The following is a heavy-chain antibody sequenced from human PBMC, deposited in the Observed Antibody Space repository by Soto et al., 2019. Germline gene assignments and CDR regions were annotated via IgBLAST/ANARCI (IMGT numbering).Heavy chain of an antibody. D-gene: IGHD3-22*01. V-gene: IGHV1-8*02. CDR2: MDPNSGVA. CDR1: GYTFTTND. CDR3: ARNDGDDSTNF. J-gene: IGHJ4*02. Sequence: QVHLVQSGAEVRKPGASVKVSCKAFGYTFTTNDINWVRQAPGQGLEWLGWMDPNSGVAGYAQKFQGRVIMTRDTSTSTAHMELSGLTSEDTAVYYCARNDGDDSTNFWGQGTLVTVSS.